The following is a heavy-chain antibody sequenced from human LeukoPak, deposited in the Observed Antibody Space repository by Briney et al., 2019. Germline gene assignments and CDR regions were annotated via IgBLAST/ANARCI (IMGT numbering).Heavy chain of an antibody. Sequence: GGSLRLSCAASGFTFSSYAMSWVRQAPGKGLEWASAISGSGGSTYYADSVKGRFTISRDNSKNTLYLQMNSLRAEDTAVYYCAKSNDFWSGYPYWGQGTLVTVSS. CDR3: AKSNDFWSGYPY. V-gene: IGHV3-23*01. CDR1: GFTFSSYA. D-gene: IGHD3-3*01. J-gene: IGHJ4*02. CDR2: ISGSGGST.